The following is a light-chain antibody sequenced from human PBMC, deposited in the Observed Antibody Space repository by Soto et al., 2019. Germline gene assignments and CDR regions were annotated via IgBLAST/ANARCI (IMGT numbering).Light chain of an antibody. Sequence: DIQMTQSPSSLSASVGDRVTITCRASQNISRFLNWYQQRQGRAPDLLIYAISNLHTGVPSRFSGSGIGTDFTLTITNLQPEDFATYFCQQSYSTPPTFGQGTKVEIK. V-gene: IGKV1-39*01. CDR2: AIS. J-gene: IGKJ1*01. CDR3: QQSYSTPPT. CDR1: QNISRF.